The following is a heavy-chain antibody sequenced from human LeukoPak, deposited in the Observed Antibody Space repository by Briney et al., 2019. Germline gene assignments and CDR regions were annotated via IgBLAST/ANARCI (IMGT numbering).Heavy chain of an antibody. CDR2: INHSGST. D-gene: IGHD2-21*02. J-gene: IGHJ4*02. CDR1: GESFSGYY. Sequence: PSETLSLTCAVYGESFSGYYWSWLRQPPGKGLECIGEINHSGSTNYNPSLKSRVTISVDTSKNQFSLRLSSVTAADTAVYYCARGGIYCGSDYFIDYWGQGTLVTVSS. CDR3: ARGGIYCGSDYFIDY. V-gene: IGHV4-34*01.